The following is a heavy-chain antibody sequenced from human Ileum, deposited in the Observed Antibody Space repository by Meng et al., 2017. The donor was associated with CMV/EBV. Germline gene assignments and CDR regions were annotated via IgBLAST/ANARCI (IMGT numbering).Heavy chain of an antibody. Sequence: LSCAGSGFTFTNYALHWVRRAPGKGLEWVAVISYDGDDRYVESVKGRFTISRDNSKNRVSLQMNNLGAEDTAVYFCARITGDHDDFWGQGTLVTVSS. V-gene: IGHV3-30*04. CDR2: ISYDGDDR. CDR3: ARITGDHDDF. J-gene: IGHJ4*02. CDR1: GFTFTNYA. D-gene: IGHD7-27*01.